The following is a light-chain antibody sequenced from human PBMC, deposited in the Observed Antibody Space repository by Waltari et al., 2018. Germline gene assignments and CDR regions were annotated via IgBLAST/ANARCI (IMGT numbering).Light chain of an antibody. V-gene: IGKV3-20*01. Sequence: IVLTQSPATLSLSPGERATLSCRASQSVSSSYIAWYQQKPGQAPRLVIYDASSRATGIPDRFSGGGSGTDFTLTISRLEPEDFAVYYCQHYSSSSWTFGQGTKVEIK. CDR2: DAS. CDR1: QSVSSSY. J-gene: IGKJ1*01. CDR3: QHYSSSSWT.